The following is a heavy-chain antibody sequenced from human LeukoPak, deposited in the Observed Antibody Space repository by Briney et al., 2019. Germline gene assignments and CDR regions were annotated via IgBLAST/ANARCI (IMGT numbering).Heavy chain of an antibody. Sequence: SETLSLTCTVSGGSISSYYWRWNRQPPGKGLEWIGYIYYSGSTNYNPSLKSRVTISVDTSKNQFSLKLSSVTAADTAVYYCARLQQWLDTYYFDYWGQGTLVTVSS. D-gene: IGHD6-19*01. CDR3: ARLQQWLDTYYFDY. V-gene: IGHV4-59*08. J-gene: IGHJ4*02. CDR1: GGSISSYY. CDR2: IYYSGST.